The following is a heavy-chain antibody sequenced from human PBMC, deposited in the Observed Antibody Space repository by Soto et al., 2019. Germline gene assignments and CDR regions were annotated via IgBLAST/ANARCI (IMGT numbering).Heavy chain of an antibody. J-gene: IGHJ6*02. D-gene: IGHD3-16*02. Sequence: SETLSLTRAVYGGSFSGYYWSWIRRPPGKGLEWIGEINHSGSTNYNPSLKSRVTISVDTSKNQFSLKLSSVTAADTAVYYCARGDYVWGSYRYYYGMDVWGQGTTVTVSS. V-gene: IGHV4-34*01. CDR2: INHSGST. CDR1: GGSFSGYY. CDR3: ARGDYVWGSYRYYYGMDV.